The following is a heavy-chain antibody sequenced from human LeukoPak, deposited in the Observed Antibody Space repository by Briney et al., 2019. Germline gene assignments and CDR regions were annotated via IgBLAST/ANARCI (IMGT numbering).Heavy chain of an antibody. CDR3: AIRAHAYYYYYMDV. CDR1: GFTFSSYA. V-gene: IGHV3-23*01. D-gene: IGHD4-17*01. CDR2: ISGSGGGT. J-gene: IGHJ6*03. Sequence: GGSLRLSCAASGFTFSSYAMSWVRQAPGKGLEWVSAISGSGGGTYYADSVKGRFTISRDNSKNTLYLQMNSLRAEDTAVYYCAIRAHAYYYYYMDVCRKGTTVTVSS.